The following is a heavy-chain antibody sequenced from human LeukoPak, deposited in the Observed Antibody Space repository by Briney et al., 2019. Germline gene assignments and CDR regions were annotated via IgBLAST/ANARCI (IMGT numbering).Heavy chain of an antibody. CDR1: GFTFSNAW. CDR2: IKSKTDGGTT. CDR3: TTFISGYYYDSSGYYPIDY. D-gene: IGHD3-22*01. J-gene: IGHJ4*02. V-gene: IGHV3-15*01. Sequence: PGGSLRLSCAASGFTFSNAWMSWVRQAPGKGLEWVGRIKSKTDGGTTDYAAPVKGRFTISRDDSKNTLYLQMNSLKTEDTAVYYCTTFISGYYYDSSGYYPIDYWGQGTLVTVSS.